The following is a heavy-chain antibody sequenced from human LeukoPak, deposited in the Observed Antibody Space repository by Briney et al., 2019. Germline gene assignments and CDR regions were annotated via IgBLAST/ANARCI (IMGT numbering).Heavy chain of an antibody. Sequence: GGSLRLSCAASGFTFSDYYMSWIRQAPGKGLEWVANIKQDGSEKYYVDSVKGRFTISRDNAKNSLYLQMNSLRAEDTAVYYCARGLVPYSSSWYPFDYWGQGTLVTVSS. D-gene: IGHD6-13*01. CDR1: GFTFSDYY. CDR3: ARGLVPYSSSWYPFDY. V-gene: IGHV3-7*01. CDR2: IKQDGSEK. J-gene: IGHJ4*02.